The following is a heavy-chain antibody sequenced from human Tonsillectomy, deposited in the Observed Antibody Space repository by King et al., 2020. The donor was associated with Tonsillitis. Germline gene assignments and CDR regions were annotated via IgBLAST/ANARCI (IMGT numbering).Heavy chain of an antibody. CDR3: ARSGEMATISNVFDY. V-gene: IGHV5-51*01. Sequence: VQLVQSGAEVKKPGESLKISCKGSGYSFTSYWIGWVRQMPGKGLEWMGIIYPGDSDTRYSPSFQGQVTISADKSISTAYLQWSSLKASDTAMYYYARSGEMATISNVFDYWGQGTLVTVSS. D-gene: IGHD5-24*01. J-gene: IGHJ4*02. CDR1: GYSFTSYW. CDR2: IYPGDSDT.